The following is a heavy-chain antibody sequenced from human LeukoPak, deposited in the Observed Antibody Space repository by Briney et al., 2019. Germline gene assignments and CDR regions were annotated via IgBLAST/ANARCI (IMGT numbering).Heavy chain of an antibody. V-gene: IGHV3-23*01. Sequence: PGGSLRLSCAASGFTFSSYAMSWVRQAPGKGLEWVSGISGSSGNTYYPDSVKGRFTLSRDTSKDTLYLEMNSLRAEDTAVYYCAKDGGSSSWYWDPWGQGTLVTVSS. CDR3: AKDGGSSSWYWDP. D-gene: IGHD6-13*01. J-gene: IGHJ5*02. CDR2: ISGSSGNT. CDR1: GFTFSSYA.